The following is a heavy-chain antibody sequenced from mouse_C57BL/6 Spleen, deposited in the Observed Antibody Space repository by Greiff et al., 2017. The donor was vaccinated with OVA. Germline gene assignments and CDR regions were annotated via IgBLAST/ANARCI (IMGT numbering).Heavy chain of an antibody. V-gene: IGHV1-75*01. CDR3: ARLDYDERGFDY. CDR1: GYTFTDYY. CDR2: IFPGSGST. Sequence: VQLVESGPELVKPGASVKISCKASGYTFTDYYINWVKQRPGQGLEWIGWIFPGSGSTYYNEKFKGKATLTVDKSSSTAYMLLSSLTSEDSAVYFCARLDYDERGFDYWGQGTTLTVSS. D-gene: IGHD2-4*01. J-gene: IGHJ2*01.